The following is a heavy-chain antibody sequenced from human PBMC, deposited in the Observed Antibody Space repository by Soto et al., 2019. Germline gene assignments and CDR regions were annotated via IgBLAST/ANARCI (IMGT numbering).Heavy chain of an antibody. D-gene: IGHD2-15*01. CDR2: ISYDGSNK. V-gene: IGHV3-30*18. CDR1: GFTFSSYG. CDR3: AKLVVVAARGIDV. J-gene: IGHJ6*02. Sequence: QVQLVESGGGVVQPGRSLRLSCAASGFTFSSYGMHWVRQAPGKGLEWVAVISYDGSNKYYAESVKGRFTISRDNSKNTLYLQMNSLRAEDTAVYYCAKLVVVAARGIDVWGQGTTVTVSS.